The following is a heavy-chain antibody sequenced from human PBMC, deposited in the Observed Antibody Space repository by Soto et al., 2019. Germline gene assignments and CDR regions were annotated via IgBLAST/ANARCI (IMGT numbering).Heavy chain of an antibody. Sequence: ASVKLSCKASGGTFTTSAISWVRQAPGQGLEWMGGIMPIFRTADYAQKFQDRVSITADESTRTAYLELRSLRSEDTAVYYFARDKDRPQLGGNYYYILDVWGQGTTVTVSS. V-gene: IGHV1-69*13. J-gene: IGHJ6*02. D-gene: IGHD3-3*02. CDR1: GGTFTTSA. CDR2: IMPIFRTA. CDR3: ARDKDRPQLGGNYYYILDV.